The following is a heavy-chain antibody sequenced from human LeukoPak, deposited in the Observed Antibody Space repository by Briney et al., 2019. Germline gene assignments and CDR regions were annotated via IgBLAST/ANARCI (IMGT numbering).Heavy chain of an antibody. CDR3: ARSAGQSLGYFDY. CDR2: IYYNGNT. D-gene: IGHD6-19*01. Sequence: TSXXLSLTCTVSGGSISNTNYYGGWIRQPPGKGLEWIGSIYYNGNTYYNPSLKSRVTMSIDRSKNQFFLKLSSVTAADTTIYYCARSAGQSLGYFDYWGQGTLVTVSS. CDR1: GGSISNTNYY. V-gene: IGHV4-39*01. J-gene: IGHJ4*02.